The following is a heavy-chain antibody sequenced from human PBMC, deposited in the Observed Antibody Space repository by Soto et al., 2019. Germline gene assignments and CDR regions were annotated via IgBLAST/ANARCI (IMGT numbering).Heavy chain of an antibody. V-gene: IGHV1-18*01. CDR3: ASHLYDFWSGYHSYYYYGMDV. Sequence: ASVKVSCKASGYTFTSYGISWVRQAPGQGLEWMGWISAYNGNTNYAQKLQGRVTMTTDTSTSTAYMELRSLRSDDTAVYYCASHLYDFWSGYHSYYYYGMDVWGQGTTVTVSS. J-gene: IGHJ6*02. CDR1: GYTFTSYG. CDR2: ISAYNGNT. D-gene: IGHD3-3*01.